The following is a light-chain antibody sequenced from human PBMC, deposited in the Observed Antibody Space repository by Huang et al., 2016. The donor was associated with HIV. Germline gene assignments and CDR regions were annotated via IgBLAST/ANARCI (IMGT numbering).Light chain of an antibody. CDR3: QQFGSSPPYS. J-gene: IGKJ2*03. CDR1: QSVTRNY. Sequence: EIVLTQSPDTLSLSPGERATVSCRASQSVTRNYFAWYQQRPGQAPKLRIYGASTRATGIPDRFSGSGSGTDFTLTISRLAPEDFAVYYCQQFGSSPPYSFGQGTKLEIK. V-gene: IGKV3-20*01. CDR2: GAS.